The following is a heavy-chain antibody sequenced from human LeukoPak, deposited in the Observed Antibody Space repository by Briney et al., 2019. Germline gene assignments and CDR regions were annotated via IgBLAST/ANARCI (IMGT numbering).Heavy chain of an antibody. CDR2: IYYSGST. J-gene: IGHJ3*02. Sequence: SETLSLTCTVSGGSISSSSYYWGWIRQPPGKGLEWIGSIYYSGSTYYNPSLKSRVTISVDKSKNQFSLKLSSVTAADTAVYYCATDGVNDYGGNDDAFDIWGQGTMVTVSS. CDR3: ATDGVNDYGGNDDAFDI. D-gene: IGHD4-23*01. V-gene: IGHV4-39*07. CDR1: GGSISSSSYY.